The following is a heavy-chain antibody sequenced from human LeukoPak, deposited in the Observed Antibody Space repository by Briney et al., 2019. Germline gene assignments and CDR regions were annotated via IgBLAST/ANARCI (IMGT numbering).Heavy chain of an antibody. Sequence: SETLSLTCAVYGGSFSGYYWSWIRQPPGKGLEWIGEINHSGSTNYNPSLKSRVTISVDTSKNQFSLKLSSVTAADTAVYYCAPPSGHKTAYDYGGTHWFHLWGQGTLVTVSS. D-gene: IGHD4-23*01. CDR1: GGSFSGYY. CDR2: INHSGST. CDR3: APPSGHKTAYDYGGTHWFHL. J-gene: IGHJ5*02. V-gene: IGHV4-34*01.